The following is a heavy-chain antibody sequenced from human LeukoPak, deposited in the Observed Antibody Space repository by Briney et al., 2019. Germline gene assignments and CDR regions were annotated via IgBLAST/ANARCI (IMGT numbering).Heavy chain of an antibody. D-gene: IGHD1-1*01. Sequence: GASVKVSCKASGYTFTSYGISWVRQAPGQGLEWMGWISAYNGNTNYAQKLQGRVTMTTDTSTSTAYMELRSLRSEDTAVYYCARRTGTTLGGAFDIWGQGTVVTVSS. CDR1: GYTFTSYG. V-gene: IGHV1-18*01. CDR2: ISAYNGNT. J-gene: IGHJ3*02. CDR3: ARRTGTTLGGAFDI.